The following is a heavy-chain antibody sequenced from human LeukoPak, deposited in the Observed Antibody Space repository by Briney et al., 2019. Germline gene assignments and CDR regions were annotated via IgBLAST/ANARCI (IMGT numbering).Heavy chain of an antibody. Sequence: ASVKVSCKASVYTFTSYGISWVRQAPGQGLEWMGWNSAYNGNTNYAQKLQGRVTMTTDTSTSTAYMELRSLRSDDTAVYYCAGTRGLDYYYGMDVWGQGTTVTVSS. CDR2: NSAYNGNT. CDR1: VYTFTSYG. V-gene: IGHV1-18*01. D-gene: IGHD3-10*01. J-gene: IGHJ6*02. CDR3: AGTRGLDYYYGMDV.